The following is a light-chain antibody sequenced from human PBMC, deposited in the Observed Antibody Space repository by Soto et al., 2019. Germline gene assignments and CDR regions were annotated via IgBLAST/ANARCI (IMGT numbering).Light chain of an antibody. Sequence: DIQMTQSPSTLSASVGDRVTITCRAGQSISSWLAWYQQKPGKAPKVLIYDGSSLESGVPSRFSGSGSGTEFTLTISSLQPDDFATYYCQHYKTYPWAFGQGTKVEI. CDR2: DGS. CDR3: QHYKTYPWA. J-gene: IGKJ1*01. CDR1: QSISSW. V-gene: IGKV1-5*01.